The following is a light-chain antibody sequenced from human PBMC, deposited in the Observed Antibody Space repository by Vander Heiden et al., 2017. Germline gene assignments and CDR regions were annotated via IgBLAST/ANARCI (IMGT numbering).Light chain of an antibody. CDR2: GNS. CDR1: SSNIGAAYD. Sequence: QSVLTPPPSVSGAPGQRATISCTGSSSNIGAAYDVHWYLQLPGTAPQLLICGNSNRPSGVPDRFSGSKSGTSASLAITGLQAEDEADYYCQSYDSSLSGYVFATGTKVTVL. J-gene: IGLJ1*01. CDR3: QSYDSSLSGYV. V-gene: IGLV1-40*01.